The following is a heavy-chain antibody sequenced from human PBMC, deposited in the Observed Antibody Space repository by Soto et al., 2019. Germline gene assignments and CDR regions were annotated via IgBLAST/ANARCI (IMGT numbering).Heavy chain of an antibody. V-gene: IGHV4-31*03. J-gene: IGHJ4*02. CDR1: GGSISSGGYY. Sequence: QVQLQESGPGLVKPSQTLSLTCTVSGGSISSGGYYWSWIRQHPGKGLEWIGYIYYSGSTYYNPSLKSRVTISVDTSKTQFSLKLSSVTAADTAVYYCARESFDYGDYVRDYWGQGTLVTVSS. D-gene: IGHD4-17*01. CDR3: ARESFDYGDYVRDY. CDR2: IYYSGST.